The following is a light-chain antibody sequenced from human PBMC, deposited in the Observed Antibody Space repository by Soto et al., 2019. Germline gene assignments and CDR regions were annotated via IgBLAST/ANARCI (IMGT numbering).Light chain of an antibody. V-gene: IGKV3-20*01. Sequence: EIVLTQSPGTLSLSPGERATLSCRASQTVSSXFLAWYQQKPGQAPRLLIFGASSRATGIPDRFSGRGSGTDFTLTISRLEPEDVAVYYXQQYGGSPMYTFGQGTKLEIK. CDR1: QTVSSXF. J-gene: IGKJ2*01. CDR3: QQYGGSPMYT. CDR2: GAS.